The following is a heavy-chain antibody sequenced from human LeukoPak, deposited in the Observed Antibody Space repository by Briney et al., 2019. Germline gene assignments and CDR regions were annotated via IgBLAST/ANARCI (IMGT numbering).Heavy chain of an antibody. Sequence: SETPSLTCAVYGGSFSGYYWSWIRQPPGKGLEWIGEINHSGSTNYNPSLKSRVTISVDTSKNQFSPKLSSVTAADTAVYYWARRAVVPAATKQSDPWGQGTLVTVSS. CDR3: ARRAVVPAATKQSDP. CDR1: GGSFSGYY. V-gene: IGHV4-34*01. D-gene: IGHD2-2*01. J-gene: IGHJ5*02. CDR2: INHSGST.